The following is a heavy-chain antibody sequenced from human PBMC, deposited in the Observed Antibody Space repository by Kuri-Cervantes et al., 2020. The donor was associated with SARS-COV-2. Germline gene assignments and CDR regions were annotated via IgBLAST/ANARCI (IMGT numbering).Heavy chain of an antibody. CDR2: IYTSGST. D-gene: IGHD2-2*01. Sequence: GSLRLSCTVSGGSISSYYWSWIRQPAGKGLEWIGLIYTSGSTNYNPSLKSRATISVDTSKNQFSLKLSSVTAADTAVYYCARDGYCSSTSCSSSHFDYWGQGTLVTVSS. CDR3: ARDGYCSSTSCSSSHFDY. V-gene: IGHV4-4*07. J-gene: IGHJ4*02. CDR1: GGSISSYY.